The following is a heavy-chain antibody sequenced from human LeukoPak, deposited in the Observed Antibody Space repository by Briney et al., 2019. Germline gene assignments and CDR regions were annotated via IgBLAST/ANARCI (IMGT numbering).Heavy chain of an antibody. V-gene: IGHV1-2*02. J-gene: IGHJ4*02. CDR2: INPNSGAT. Sequence: GAAVQVSCKASRYTFTDYYFHWVRQAPGPGIEGMGWINPNSGATNYAQKFQGRVTMTKDTSISTAYMELSSLTSDDTAVYYCARNRYGYNFGYWAQGTLVTVSS. CDR3: ARNRYGYNFGY. CDR1: RYTFTDYY. D-gene: IGHD5-24*01.